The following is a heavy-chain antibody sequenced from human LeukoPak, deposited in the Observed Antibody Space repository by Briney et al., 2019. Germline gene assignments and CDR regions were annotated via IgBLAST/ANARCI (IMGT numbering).Heavy chain of an antibody. CDR2: INPKTGGT. J-gene: IGHJ4*02. Sequence: GASVKVSCKASGYTFADSYMHWVRQAPGQGLEWMGWINPKTGGTNYAQRFQGRVTMTRDTTIRTAYMELNSLRSDDTAVYYCARDGRLTIFVRGIITEVSPPKNWGQGTLVTVSS. CDR3: ARDGRLTIFVRGIITEVSPPKN. CDR1: GYTFADSY. V-gene: IGHV1-2*02. D-gene: IGHD3-10*01.